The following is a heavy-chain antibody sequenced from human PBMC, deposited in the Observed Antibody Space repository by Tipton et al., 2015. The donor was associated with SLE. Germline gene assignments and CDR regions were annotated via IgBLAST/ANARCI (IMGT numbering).Heavy chain of an antibody. CDR3: AKVAAGAVVAATDSFDL. CDR1: GFTFSNYA. V-gene: IGHV3-23*01. J-gene: IGHJ3*01. D-gene: IGHD2-15*01. CDR2: ISGSGAKT. Sequence: SLRLSCAASGFTFSNYAMNWVRQAPGKGLEWVSAISGSGAKTYTADSVKGRFTMSRDNSKNTLYLQMNSLRAEDTAVYYCAKVAAGAVVAATDSFDLWGQGTMVTVSS.